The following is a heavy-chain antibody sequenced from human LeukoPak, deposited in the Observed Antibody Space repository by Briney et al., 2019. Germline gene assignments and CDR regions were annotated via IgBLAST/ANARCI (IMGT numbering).Heavy chain of an antibody. CDR3: ARDREDIVVVLAALDY. Sequence: GGSLRLSCAASGFTFSSYSMNWVRQAPGKGLEWVSYISSSSSTIYYADSVKGRFTISRDNAKNSLYLQMNSLRAEDTALYYCARDREDIVVVLAALDYWGQGTLVTVSS. V-gene: IGHV3-48*01. J-gene: IGHJ4*02. D-gene: IGHD2-2*01. CDR1: GFTFSSYS. CDR2: ISSSSSTI.